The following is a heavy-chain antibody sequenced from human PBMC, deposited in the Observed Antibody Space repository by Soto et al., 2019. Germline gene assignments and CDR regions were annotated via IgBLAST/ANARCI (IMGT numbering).Heavy chain of an antibody. D-gene: IGHD6-19*01. CDR3: ARHKSIAVAAPRLVGYLNWFDP. CDR2: IYYSGST. Sequence: PSETLSLTCTVSGGSISSSSYYWGWIRQPPGKGLEWIGSIYYSGSTYYNPSLKSRVTISVDTSKNQFSLKLSSVTAADTAVYYCARHKSIAVAAPRLVGYLNWFDPWGQGTLVTVSS. J-gene: IGHJ5*02. CDR1: GGSISSSSYY. V-gene: IGHV4-39*01.